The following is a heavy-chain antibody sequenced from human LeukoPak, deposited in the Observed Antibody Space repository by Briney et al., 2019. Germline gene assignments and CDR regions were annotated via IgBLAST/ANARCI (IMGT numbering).Heavy chain of an antibody. CDR3: ARDDNSNYGFDFDY. CDR2: INPNSGGT. V-gene: IGHV1-2*02. J-gene: IGHJ4*02. D-gene: IGHD1-7*01. Sequence: ASVKVSCKVSGSTLTELSMHWVRQAPGQGLEWMGWINPNSGGTNYAQKFQGRVTMTRDTSISTAYMELSRLRSDDTAVYYCARDDNSNYGFDFDYWGQGTLVTVSS. CDR1: GSTLTELS.